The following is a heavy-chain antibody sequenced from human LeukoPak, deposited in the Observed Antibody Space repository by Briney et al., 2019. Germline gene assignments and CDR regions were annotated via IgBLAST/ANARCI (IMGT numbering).Heavy chain of an antibody. Sequence: ASVKVSCKASGYTFTSYGISWVRQAPGQGLEWMGWISAYNGNTNYAQKLQGRVTMTTDTSTSTAYMELRSLRSDDTAVYYCARNNYGSGSYYKTSYYYYYYMDVWGKGTTVTVSS. J-gene: IGHJ6*03. CDR3: ARNNYGSGSYYKTSYYYYYYMDV. D-gene: IGHD3-10*01. V-gene: IGHV1-18*01. CDR1: GYTFTSYG. CDR2: ISAYNGNT.